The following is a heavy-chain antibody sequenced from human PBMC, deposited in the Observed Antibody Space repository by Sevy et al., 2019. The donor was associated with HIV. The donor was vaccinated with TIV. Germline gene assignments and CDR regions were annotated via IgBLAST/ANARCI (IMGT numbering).Heavy chain of an antibody. CDR2: ISSNSDTI. J-gene: IGHJ6*02. CDR3: TRDHVKDGDLGDYYYYAMDV. CDR1: GFTISEYY. V-gene: IGHV3-11*01. Sequence: GGSLRLSCAASGFTISEYYMSWIRQAPGKGLQWISYISSNSDTIYYADSVKGRLTISRDNAKNSLYLQMSSLRAEDTAVYYCTRDHVKDGDLGDYYYYAMDVWGQGTTVTVSS. D-gene: IGHD4-17*01.